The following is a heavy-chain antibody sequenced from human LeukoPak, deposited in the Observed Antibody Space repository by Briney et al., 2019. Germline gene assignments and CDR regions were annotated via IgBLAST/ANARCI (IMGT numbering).Heavy chain of an antibody. D-gene: IGHD5-24*01. J-gene: IGHJ6*03. Sequence: PSETLSLTCAVYGGSFSGYYWSWIRQPPGKGLEWIGEINHSGSTNYNLSLKSRVTISVDTSKNQFSLKLSSVTAADTAVYYCARAVVYGVEMATIRWYYYYYYMDVWGKGTTVTVSS. CDR3: ARAVVYGVEMATIRWYYYYYYMDV. CDR1: GGSFSGYY. CDR2: INHSGST. V-gene: IGHV4-34*01.